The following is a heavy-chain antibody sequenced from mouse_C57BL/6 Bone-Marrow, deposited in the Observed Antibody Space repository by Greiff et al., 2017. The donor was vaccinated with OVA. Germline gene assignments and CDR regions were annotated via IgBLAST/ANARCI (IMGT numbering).Heavy chain of an antibody. V-gene: IGHV1-84*01. D-gene: IGHD4-1*01. Sequence: VQLQQSGPELVKPGASVKISCMASGYTFTDFYINWVKQRPGQGLEWIGWIYPGRGTTQYNEKLKGKATLTVDTSSSTAYMQLSSLTSEDSAVYFCARGDWDYFDYWGQGTTLTVSS. CDR2: IYPGRGTT. J-gene: IGHJ2*01. CDR1: GYTFTDFY. CDR3: ARGDWDYFDY.